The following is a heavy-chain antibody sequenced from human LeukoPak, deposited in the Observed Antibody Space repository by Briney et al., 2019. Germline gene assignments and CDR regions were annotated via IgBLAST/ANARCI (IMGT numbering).Heavy chain of an antibody. V-gene: IGHV3-48*03. J-gene: IGHJ4*02. CDR3: ARSGYDYVWGSYRPDY. Sequence: PGGSLRLSCAASGFTYSRFEMNWVRQAPGKGLEWVSYISSSGSTIYYADSVKGRFTISRDNAKNSLYLQMNSLRAEDTAVYYCARSGYDYVWGSYRPDYWGQGTLVTVSS. CDR2: ISSSGSTI. D-gene: IGHD3-16*02. CDR1: GFTYSRFE.